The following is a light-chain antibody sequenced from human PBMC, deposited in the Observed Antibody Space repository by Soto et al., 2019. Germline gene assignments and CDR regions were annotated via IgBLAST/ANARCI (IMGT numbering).Light chain of an antibody. CDR1: SSDVGGSNY. V-gene: IGLV2-14*01. CDR3: SSYTCSSLYL. Sequence: QSALTQPASVSGSPGQSITISCTGTSSDVGGSNYVSWYQQLPGKAPKLMIYDVSDRPSGVSNRFSGSKSGNTASLTISGLQAEDEADYYCSSYTCSSLYLFGTGTKVTVL. CDR2: DVS. J-gene: IGLJ1*01.